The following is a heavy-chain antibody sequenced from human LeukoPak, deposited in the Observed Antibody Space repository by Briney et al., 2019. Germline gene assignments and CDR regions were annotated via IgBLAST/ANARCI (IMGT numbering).Heavy chain of an antibody. J-gene: IGHJ4*02. CDR3: ARDWGENWDEYVNFDY. V-gene: IGHV3-30*03. CDR1: GFTFSSYG. CDR2: ISHDGNNK. D-gene: IGHD1-1*01. Sequence: PGRSLRLSCAASGFTFSSYGMHWVRQAPGKGLEWVTVISHDGNNKYYVDSVKGQFTISRDNSKNTLYLQMNSLRAEDTAVYYCARDWGENWDEYVNFDYWGQGTLVTVSS.